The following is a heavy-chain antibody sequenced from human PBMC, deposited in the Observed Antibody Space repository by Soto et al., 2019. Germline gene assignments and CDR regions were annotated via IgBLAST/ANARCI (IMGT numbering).Heavy chain of an antibody. V-gene: IGHV1-69*12. Sequence: QVQLVQAGAEVKKPGSSVKVSCKASGGTFSTYAISWVRQAPGQGLEWMGGIIPIYGTANYAQKFQGRLMSTGDESARPVYMVLGSRRSDDTAVYYCAREEKPGGYTPPGPSGFASWGQGTLVTVSS. CDR3: AREEKPGGYTPPGPSGFAS. D-gene: IGHD5-12*01. CDR1: GGTFSTYA. CDR2: IIPIYGTA. J-gene: IGHJ4*02.